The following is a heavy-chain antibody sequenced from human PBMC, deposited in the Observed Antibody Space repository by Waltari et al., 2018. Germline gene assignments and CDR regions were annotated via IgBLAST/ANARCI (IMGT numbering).Heavy chain of an antibody. D-gene: IGHD3-10*01. Sequence: EVQLVESGGGLVQPGGSLRVSCAASGFTFSDYCMYWVRQAPGKGLVWVSLIYNEVSIPSYADSVKGRVTISMDNAKNTLYLQVNSLRVEDTAVYYCARGRVVRGVQTYYYGMDVWGLGTTVTVSS. J-gene: IGHJ6*02. CDR1: GFTFSDYC. CDR3: ARGRVVRGVQTYYYGMDV. V-gene: IGHV3-74*01. CDR2: IYNEVSIP.